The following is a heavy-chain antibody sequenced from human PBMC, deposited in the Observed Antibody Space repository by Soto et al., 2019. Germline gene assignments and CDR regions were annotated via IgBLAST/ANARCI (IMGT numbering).Heavy chain of an antibody. CDR2: INPGGGST. Sequence: QVQLVQSGAEVKKPGASVKVSCKAPGYTFTSQYIHWVRQAPGQGLEWMAMINPGGGSTTYAQKFQGRVTITRDPSTTTVYMELISLTSEDTAMYYCFRDVGDWGQGTLVTVSS. J-gene: IGHJ4*02. D-gene: IGHD3-3*01. CDR1: GYTFTSQY. CDR3: FRDVGD. V-gene: IGHV1-46*03.